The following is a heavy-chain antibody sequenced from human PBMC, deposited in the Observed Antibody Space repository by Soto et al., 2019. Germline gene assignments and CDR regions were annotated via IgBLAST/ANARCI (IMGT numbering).Heavy chain of an antibody. CDR1: GFTFSSYA. J-gene: IGHJ4*02. CDR2: ISGSGGST. D-gene: IGHD3-10*01. CDR3: AKGQVGYYYGSGSLQ. Sequence: GGSLRLSCAASGFTFSSYAMSWVRQAPGKGLEWVSAISGSGGSTYYADSVKGRFTISRDNSKNTLYLQMNSLRAEDTAVYYCAKGQVGYYYGSGSLQWGQGTLVTVSS. V-gene: IGHV3-23*01.